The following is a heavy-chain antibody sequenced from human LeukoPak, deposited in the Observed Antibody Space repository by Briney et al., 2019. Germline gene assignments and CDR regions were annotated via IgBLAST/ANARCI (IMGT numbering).Heavy chain of an antibody. CDR3: AKDSYDILTGYLFY. D-gene: IGHD3-9*01. CDR2: ISSSSSTI. J-gene: IGHJ4*02. CDR1: EFTFSSYS. Sequence: GGSLRLSCAASEFTFSSYSMNWVRQAPGKGLEWVSYISSSSSTIYYADSVKGRFTISRDNADNSLYLEMNSLRAEDTALYYCAKDSYDILTGYLFYWGQGTLVTVSS. V-gene: IGHV3-48*04.